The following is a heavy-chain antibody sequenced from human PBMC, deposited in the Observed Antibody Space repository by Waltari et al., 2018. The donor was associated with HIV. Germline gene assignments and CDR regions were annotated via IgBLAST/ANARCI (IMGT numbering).Heavy chain of an antibody. Sequence: QVQLQESGPGLVKPSETLSLSCTVSGYPINNDYYWGWIRQPPGKGLEWIGNIYHRGNTYDNPSLKSRVTISVDTSKNQFSLRLGSVTVADTAVYYCARYAVTAIDYWGQGALVSVSS. CDR3: ARYAVTAIDY. D-gene: IGHD2-21*02. J-gene: IGHJ4*02. V-gene: IGHV4-38-2*02. CDR2: IYHRGNT. CDR1: GYPINNDYY.